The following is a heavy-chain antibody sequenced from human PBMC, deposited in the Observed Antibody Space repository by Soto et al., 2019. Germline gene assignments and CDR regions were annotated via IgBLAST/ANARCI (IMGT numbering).Heavy chain of an antibody. CDR2: ISGSGGST. D-gene: IGHD6-13*01. V-gene: IGHV3-23*01. J-gene: IGHJ3*02. Sequence: EVQLLESGGGLVQPGGSLRLSCAASGFTFSSYAMSWVRQAPGKGLEWVSAISGSGGSTYYADSVKGRFPISRDNSKNTLYLQMNSLRAEDTAVYYCAKIPHSSSWYLDAFDIWGQGTMVTVSS. CDR1: GFTFSSYA. CDR3: AKIPHSSSWYLDAFDI.